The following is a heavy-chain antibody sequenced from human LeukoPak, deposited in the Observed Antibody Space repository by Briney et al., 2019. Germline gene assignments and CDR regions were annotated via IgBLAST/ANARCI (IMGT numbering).Heavy chain of an antibody. CDR2: ISSSGSTI. CDR3: ARSMITFGGLIDPSAFDI. CDR1: GFTFSDYY. D-gene: IGHD3-16*02. J-gene: IGHJ3*02. V-gene: IGHV3-11*01. Sequence: SGGSLRLSCAASGFTFSDYYMSWIRRAPGKGLEWVSYISSSGSTIYYADSVKGRFTISRDNAKSSLYLQMNSLRAENTAVYYCARSMITFGGLIDPSAFDIWGQGTMVTVSS.